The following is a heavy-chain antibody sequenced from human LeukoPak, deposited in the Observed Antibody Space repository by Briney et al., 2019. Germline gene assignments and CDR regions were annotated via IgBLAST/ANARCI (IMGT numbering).Heavy chain of an antibody. D-gene: IGHD6-13*01. J-gene: IGHJ5*02. Sequence: GGSLRLSCAASGFTFSSYEMNWVRQAPGKGLEWVSYISSSGSTIYYADSVKGRFTISRDNAKNSLYLQMNSLRAEDTAVYYCAREVVSSNWFDPWGQGTLVTVSS. CDR3: AREVVSSNWFDP. CDR1: GFTFSSYE. CDR2: ISSSGSTI. V-gene: IGHV3-48*03.